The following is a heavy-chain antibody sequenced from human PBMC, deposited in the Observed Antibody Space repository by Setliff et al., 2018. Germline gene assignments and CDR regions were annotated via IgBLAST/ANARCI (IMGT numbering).Heavy chain of an antibody. D-gene: IGHD5-18*01. CDR3: ARGPFPVDTVMVTTFDS. CDR2: TTPIFTTA. Sequence: VASVKVSCKTSRGTFSNYAISWVRQAPGQGLEWMGGTTPIFTTANYAQKFQGRVTITADESTSTAYMELSSLKSEDTAVYYCARGPFPVDTVMVTTFDSWGQGTLVTVSS. V-gene: IGHV1-69*13. CDR1: RGTFSNYA. J-gene: IGHJ4*02.